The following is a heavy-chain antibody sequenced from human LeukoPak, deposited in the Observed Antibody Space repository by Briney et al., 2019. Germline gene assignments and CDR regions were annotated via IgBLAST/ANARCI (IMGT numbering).Heavy chain of an antibody. D-gene: IGHD2-15*01. J-gene: IGHJ4*02. CDR2: ISAYNGNT. CDR3: ARVVVVVVAAKQTYYFDY. V-gene: IGHV1-18*01. CDR1: GYTFTSYG. Sequence: ASVKVSCKASGYTFTSYGISWVRQAPGQGLEWMGWISAYNGNTNYAQKLQGRVTMTTDTSTSTASMELRSLRSDDTAVYYCARVVVVVVAAKQTYYFDYWGRGTLVTVSS.